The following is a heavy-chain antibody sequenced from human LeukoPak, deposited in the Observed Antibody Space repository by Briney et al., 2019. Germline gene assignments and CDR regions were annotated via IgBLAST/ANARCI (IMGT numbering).Heavy chain of an antibody. CDR1: GFTFTSYY. CDR3: ARGDYDYRGFDY. CDR2: INPSGGYT. V-gene: IGHV1-46*01. D-gene: IGHD4-11*01. J-gene: IGHJ4*02. Sequence: GASVKVSCKASGFTFTSYYMHWVRRAPGQGLEWMGIINPSGGYTRYAQRFQGRVTMTRDMSTSTVYMELNSLRSEDTAAYYCARGDYDYRGFDYWGQGTLVTVSS.